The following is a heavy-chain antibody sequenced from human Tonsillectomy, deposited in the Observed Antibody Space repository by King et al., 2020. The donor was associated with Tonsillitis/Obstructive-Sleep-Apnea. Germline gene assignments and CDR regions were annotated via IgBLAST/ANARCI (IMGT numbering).Heavy chain of an antibody. CDR2: INWNGDNK. J-gene: IGHJ4*02. CDR1: GFTFDDFG. CDR3: ARNFGDLDY. V-gene: IGHV3-20*04. Sequence: VQLVESGGGVVRPGGSLRLSCAASGFTFDDFGMSWVRQAPGKGLEWVSGINWNGDNKRYADSVKGRFTISRDNAKNSLYLQMSSLRAEDTAFYYCARNFGDLDYWGQGTLVTVSS. D-gene: IGHD4-17*01.